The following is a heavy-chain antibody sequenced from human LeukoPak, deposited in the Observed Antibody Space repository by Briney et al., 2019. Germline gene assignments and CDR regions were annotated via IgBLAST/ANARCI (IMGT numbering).Heavy chain of an antibody. CDR3: ARSLRNYCSTTTCFWFDP. CDR2: INHSGST. V-gene: IGHV4-34*01. J-gene: IGHJ5*02. Sequence: SETLSLTCAVYGGSFSGYDWSWIRQPPGKGLEWIGEINHSGSTNYNPSLKSRGTISADTSKKQFSLKLSSVTAADTAVYYCARSLRNYCSTTTCFWFDPWGQGTLVTVSS. D-gene: IGHD2-2*01. CDR1: GGSFSGYD.